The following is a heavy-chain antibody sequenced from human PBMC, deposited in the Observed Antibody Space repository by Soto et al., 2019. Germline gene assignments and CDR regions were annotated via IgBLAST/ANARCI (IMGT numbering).Heavy chain of an antibody. J-gene: IGHJ4*02. CDR3: AHSRGDFWSGYDRGRYYFDY. CDR2: SYWDADK. D-gene: IGHD3-3*01. CDR1: GFSLSTSGVG. Sequence: QITLKESGPTLVKPTQTLTLTCTFSGFSLSTSGVGVGWIRQPPGKALEWLALSYWDADKRYSPSLKSRLTITKDTSKNQVVLTMTNMDPVDTATYYGAHSRGDFWSGYDRGRYYFDYWGQGTLVTVSS. V-gene: IGHV2-5*02.